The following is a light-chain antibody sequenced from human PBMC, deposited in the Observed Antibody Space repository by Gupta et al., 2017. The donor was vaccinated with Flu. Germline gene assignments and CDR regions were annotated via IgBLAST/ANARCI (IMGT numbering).Light chain of an antibody. CDR3: CSYAGSSTYV. CDR2: EGS. V-gene: IGLV2-23*01. CDR1: SSDVGSYNL. Sequence: QSALTQPASVSGSPGQSITISCPGTSSDVGSYNLVSWCQQHPGKAPKLMIYEGSKRPSGVSNRFSSSKSGNTASLTISGLQAEDEADYYCCSYAGSSTYVFGTGTKVTVL. J-gene: IGLJ1*01.